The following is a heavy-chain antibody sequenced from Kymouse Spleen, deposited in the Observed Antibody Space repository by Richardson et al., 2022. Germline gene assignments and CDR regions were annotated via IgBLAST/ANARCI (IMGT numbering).Heavy chain of an antibody. J-gene: IGHJ4*02. CDR1: GFTFSSYG. V-gene: IGHV3-30*18. D-gene: IGHD5-18,IGHD5-18*01. Sequence: QVQLVESGGGVVQPGRSLRLSCAASGFTFSSYGMHWVRQAPGKGLEWVAVISYDGSNKYYADSVKGRFTISRDNSKNTLYLQMNSLRAEDTAVYYCAKEGNTAMGFDYWGQGTLVTVSS. CDR3: AKEGNTAMGFDY. CDR2: ISYDGSNK.